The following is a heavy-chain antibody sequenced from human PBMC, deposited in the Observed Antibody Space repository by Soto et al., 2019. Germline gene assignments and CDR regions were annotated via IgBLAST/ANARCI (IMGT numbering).Heavy chain of an antibody. CDR3: ARARRTESHYDSSGYTAEYFQY. CDR2: VHSDGTTT. D-gene: IGHD3-22*01. Sequence: GSLRLSCAASGFTFDYYRMHWVRQAPGKGLVWVSRVHSDGTTTTYADSVKGRFTISRDNAKNSLYLEMNSLRAEDTAVYYCARARRTESHYDSSGYTAEYFQYWGQGTLVTVSS. CDR1: GFTFDYYR. V-gene: IGHV3-74*01. J-gene: IGHJ1*01.